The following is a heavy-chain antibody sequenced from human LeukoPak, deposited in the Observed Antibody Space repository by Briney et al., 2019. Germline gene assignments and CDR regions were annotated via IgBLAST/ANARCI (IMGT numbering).Heavy chain of an antibody. D-gene: IGHD6-13*01. CDR1: GFTFSSYA. J-gene: IGHJ6*02. CDR2: IYYSGST. V-gene: IGHV4-59*01. Sequence: PGGSLRLSCAASGFTFSSYAMSWVRQAPGKGLEWIGDIYYSGSTNYNPSLKSRVTISVDTSKNQFSLKLSSVTAADTAVYYCARLDSSSGYYYYGMDVWGQGTTVTVSS. CDR3: ARLDSSSGYYYYGMDV.